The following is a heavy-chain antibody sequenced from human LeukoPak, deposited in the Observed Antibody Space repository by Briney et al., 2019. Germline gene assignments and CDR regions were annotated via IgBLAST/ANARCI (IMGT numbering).Heavy chain of an antibody. CDR3: AKYLPFIAADD. D-gene: IGHD6-13*01. Sequence: GGSLRLSCAASGFTFSLYWMNWVRRAPGKGLEWVANIKQDGSEKNYVDSVKGRFTISRDNAKNSLYLQMNNLRAEDTAVYYCAKYLPFIAADDWGQGTLVTVSS. J-gene: IGHJ4*02. V-gene: IGHV3-7*03. CDR2: IKQDGSEK. CDR1: GFTFSLYW.